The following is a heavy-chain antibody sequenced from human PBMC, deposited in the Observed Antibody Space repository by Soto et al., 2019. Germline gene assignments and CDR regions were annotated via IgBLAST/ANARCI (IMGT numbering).Heavy chain of an antibody. J-gene: IGHJ4*02. CDR1: GESVGSVSFD. CDR3: SRAPVGLDTISYFDY. Sequence: LPMLALACAFCGESVGSVSFDWAWNRRAPGKGLEWIGYIYNGGSTYYRPSLESRMHMSLDATRNHYSLRLTSVTAADTAVYFCSRAPVGLDTISYFDYWGQGKLVTVSS. D-gene: IGHD3-3*01. V-gene: IGHV4-30-2*05. CDR2: IYNGGST.